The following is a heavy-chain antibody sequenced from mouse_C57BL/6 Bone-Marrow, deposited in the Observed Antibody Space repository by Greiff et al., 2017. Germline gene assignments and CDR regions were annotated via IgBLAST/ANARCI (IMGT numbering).Heavy chain of an antibody. D-gene: IGHD2-5*01. CDR2: IYPGSGST. Sequence: VQLQQPGAELVKPGASVKMSCKASGYTFTSYWITWVKQRPGQGLEWIGDIYPGSGSTNYNEKFKSKATLTVDTSSSTAYMQLSSLTSEDSAVXYCARWPGYSNYFDDWGQGTTLTVSS. CDR3: ARWPGYSNYFDD. V-gene: IGHV1-55*01. CDR1: GYTFTSYW. J-gene: IGHJ2*01.